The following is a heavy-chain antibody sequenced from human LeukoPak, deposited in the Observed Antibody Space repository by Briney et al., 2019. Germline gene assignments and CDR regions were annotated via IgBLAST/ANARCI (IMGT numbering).Heavy chain of an antibody. Sequence: GGCLRLSCAASGFTFSSYGMSWVRQAPGKGLEWVSAISGSGGSTYYADSVKGRFTISRDNAKNSLYLQMNSLRAEDTALYYCARRTYYYDSSGYSYYFDYWGQGTLVTVSS. V-gene: IGHV3-23*01. J-gene: IGHJ4*02. CDR3: ARRTYYYDSSGYSYYFDY. D-gene: IGHD3-22*01. CDR2: ISGSGGST. CDR1: GFTFSSYG.